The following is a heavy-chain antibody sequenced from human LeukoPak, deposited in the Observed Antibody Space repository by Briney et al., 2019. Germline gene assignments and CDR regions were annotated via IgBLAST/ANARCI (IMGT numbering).Heavy chain of an antibody. CDR2: INPNTGAT. D-gene: IGHD6-19*01. Sequence: ASVKVSSKPSGYTFTGYYIHWIRQAPGQGLEWMGWINPNTGATISAQKFQGRVTMTRDTSINTAYMELSRLTSGDTAVYYCARDRVGSGWPRPYYFEKWGQGSLVTVSS. J-gene: IGHJ4*02. CDR1: GYTFTGYY. CDR3: ARDRVGSGWPRPYYFEK. V-gene: IGHV1-2*02.